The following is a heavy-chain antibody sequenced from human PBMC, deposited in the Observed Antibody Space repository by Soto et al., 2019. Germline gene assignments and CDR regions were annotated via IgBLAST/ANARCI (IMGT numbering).Heavy chain of an antibody. CDR1: GGSISSSSYY. CDR3: ARHRVRGVMPYYGMDV. CDR2: IYYSGST. J-gene: IGHJ6*02. D-gene: IGHD3-10*01. V-gene: IGHV4-39*01. Sequence: QLQLQESGPGLVKPSETLSLTCTVSGGSISSSSYYWGWIRQPPGKGLEWIGSIYYSGSTYYNPSLKSRVTISVDTSKNQFSLKLSSVTAADTAVYYCARHRVRGVMPYYGMDVWGQGTTVTVSS.